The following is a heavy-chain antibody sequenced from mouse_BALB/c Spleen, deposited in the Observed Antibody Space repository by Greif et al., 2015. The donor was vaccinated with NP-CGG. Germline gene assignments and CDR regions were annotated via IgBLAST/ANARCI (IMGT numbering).Heavy chain of an antibody. CDR3: ARGGQLGLRSYAMDY. CDR1: GYTFTSYV. V-gene: IGHV1-14*01. J-gene: IGHJ4*01. D-gene: IGHD3-2*01. Sequence: VQLQQSGPELVKPGASVKMSCKASGYTFTSYVMHWVKQKPGQGLEWIGYINPYNDGTKYNEKFKGKATLTSDKSSSTAYMELSSLTSEDSAVYYCARGGQLGLRSYAMDYWGQGTSVTVSS. CDR2: INPYNDGT.